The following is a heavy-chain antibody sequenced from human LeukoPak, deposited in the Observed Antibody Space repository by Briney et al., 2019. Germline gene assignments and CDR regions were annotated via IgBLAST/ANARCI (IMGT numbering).Heavy chain of an antibody. CDR2: IYYSGST. Sequence: SETLSLTCTVSGGSISSGNYYWSWIRQPPGKGLEWIGYIYYSGSTNYNPSLKSRVTISVDTSKNQFSLKLSSVTAADTAVYYCARLDSGTFLDIWGQGTMVTVSS. V-gene: IGHV4-61*01. CDR1: GGSISSGNYY. CDR3: ARLDSGTFLDI. D-gene: IGHD1-26*01. J-gene: IGHJ3*02.